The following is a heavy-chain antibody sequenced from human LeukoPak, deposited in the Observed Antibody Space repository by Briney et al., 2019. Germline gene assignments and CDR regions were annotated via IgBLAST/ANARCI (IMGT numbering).Heavy chain of an antibody. J-gene: IGHJ6*02. CDR2: ISAYNGNT. CDR3: ARDRSYGDYYYGMDV. Sequence: GASVKVSCKASGYTFTSYGISWVRQAPGQGLEWMGWISAYNGNTNYAQKLQGRVTMTTDTSTSTAYMELRSLRSDDTAVYYCARDRSYGDYYYGMDVWGQGTTVTVSS. V-gene: IGHV1-18*01. CDR1: GYTFTSYG. D-gene: IGHD1-26*01.